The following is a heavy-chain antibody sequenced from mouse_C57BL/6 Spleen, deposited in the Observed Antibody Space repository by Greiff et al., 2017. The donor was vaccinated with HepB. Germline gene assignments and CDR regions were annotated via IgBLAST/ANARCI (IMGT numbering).Heavy chain of an antibody. CDR1: GYTFTSYW. CDR3: ARRHYGSSYWDWYFDV. J-gene: IGHJ1*03. CDR2: IDPNSGGT. V-gene: IGHV1-72*01. Sequence: QVQLQQPGAELVKPGASVKLSCKASGYTFTSYWMHWVKQRPGRGLEWIGRIDPNSGGTKYNEKFKSKATLTVDKPSSTAYMQLSSLTSEDSAVYYCARRHYGSSYWDWYFDVWGTGTTVTVSS. D-gene: IGHD1-1*01.